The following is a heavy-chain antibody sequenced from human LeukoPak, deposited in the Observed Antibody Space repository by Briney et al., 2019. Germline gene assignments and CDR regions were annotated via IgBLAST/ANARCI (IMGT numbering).Heavy chain of an antibody. V-gene: IGHV4-59*08. CDR2: IYYSGST. Sequence: PSETLSLTCTVSGGSISSYYWRWIRQPPGKGLEWLGYIYYSGSTNYNPSLKSRVTISVDTSKSQFSLKLSSVTAADTAVYYCARHAHYYDSSGYYPVDAFDIWGQGTMVTVSS. CDR1: GGSISSYY. D-gene: IGHD3-22*01. J-gene: IGHJ3*02. CDR3: ARHAHYYDSSGYYPVDAFDI.